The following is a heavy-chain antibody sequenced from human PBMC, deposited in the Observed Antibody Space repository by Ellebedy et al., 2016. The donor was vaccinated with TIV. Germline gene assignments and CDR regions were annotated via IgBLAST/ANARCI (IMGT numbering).Heavy chain of an antibody. D-gene: IGHD4-17*01. V-gene: IGHV3-21*01. CDR3: ARKVPAPTTVPPNWYFDL. CDR2: ISGSSTYI. Sequence: PGGSLRPSCAASGFTFSSYTMNWVRQPPGKGLEWVSSISGSSTYIYYADSMKGRFAISRDNAKNSLYLQMNSLRAEDTAVYYCARKVPAPTTVPPNWYFDLWGRGTLVTVAS. CDR1: GFTFSSYT. J-gene: IGHJ2*01.